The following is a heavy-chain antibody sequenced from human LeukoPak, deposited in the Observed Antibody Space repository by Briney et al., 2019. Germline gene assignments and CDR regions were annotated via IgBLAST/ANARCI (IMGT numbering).Heavy chain of an antibody. CDR3: TRESGAFSPFGF. V-gene: IGHV4/OR15-8*02. J-gene: IGHJ4*02. Sequence: WVRQAPGQGLEWIGEVHLNGATNYNPSLESRFSMSIDKSNNHLSLEVTSVTAADTAMYYCTRESGAFSPFGFWGQGTLVTVSS. D-gene: IGHD1-26*01. CDR2: VHLNGAT.